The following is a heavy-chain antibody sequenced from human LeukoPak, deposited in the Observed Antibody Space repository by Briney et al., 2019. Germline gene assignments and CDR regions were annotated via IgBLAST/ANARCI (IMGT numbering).Heavy chain of an antibody. CDR2: IWYDGSNK. CDR1: GFTFSSYG. J-gene: IGHJ4*02. V-gene: IGHV3-33*01. Sequence: GGSLRLSCAASGFTFSSYGVHWARQAPGKGLEWVAVIWYDGSNKYYADSVKGRFTISRDNSKNTLYLQMNSLRAEDTAVYYCARGPGYSGYEGLLDYWGQGTLVTVSS. CDR3: ARGPGYSGYEGLLDY. D-gene: IGHD5-12*01.